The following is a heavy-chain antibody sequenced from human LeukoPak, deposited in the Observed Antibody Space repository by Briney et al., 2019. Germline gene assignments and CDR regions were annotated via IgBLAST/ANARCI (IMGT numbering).Heavy chain of an antibody. Sequence: PSETLSLTCTVSGGSISSYYWSWIRQPPGKGLEWIGYISYSGSTNYNPSLKSRVTISVDTSKNQFSLKLSSVTAADTAVYYCAREFMPYSSGWSNWFDPWGQGTLVTVSS. D-gene: IGHD6-19*01. J-gene: IGHJ5*02. CDR3: AREFMPYSSGWSNWFDP. CDR2: ISYSGST. CDR1: GGSISSYY. V-gene: IGHV4-59*01.